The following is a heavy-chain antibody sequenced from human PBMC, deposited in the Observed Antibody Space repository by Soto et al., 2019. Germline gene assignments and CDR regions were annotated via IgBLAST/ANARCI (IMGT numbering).Heavy chain of an antibody. CDR2: ISAYNGNT. V-gene: IGHV1-18*01. CDR1: GYTFTSYG. CDR3: ARSMYCSGGSCYSRGKYYFDY. D-gene: IGHD2-15*01. J-gene: IGHJ4*02. Sequence: ASVKVSCKASGYTFTSYGISWVRQAPGQGLEWMGWISAYNGNTNYAQKLQGRVTMTTDTSTSTAYMELRSLRSDDTAVYYCARSMYCSGGSCYSRGKYYFDYWGQGTLVTVSS.